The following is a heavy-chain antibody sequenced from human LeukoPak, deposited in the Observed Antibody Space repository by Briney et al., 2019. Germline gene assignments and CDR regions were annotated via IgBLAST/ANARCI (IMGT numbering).Heavy chain of an antibody. CDR3: ARRAGNYYYYYMDV. V-gene: IGHV4-34*01. D-gene: IGHD6-19*01. Sequence: SETLSLTCAVYGGSFSGYYWSWIRQPPGKGLEWIGEINHSGSTNYNPSLKSRVTISVATSKNQFSLKLSSVTAADTAVYYCARRAGNYYYYYMDVWGKGTTVTVSS. CDR1: GGSFSGYY. CDR2: INHSGST. J-gene: IGHJ6*03.